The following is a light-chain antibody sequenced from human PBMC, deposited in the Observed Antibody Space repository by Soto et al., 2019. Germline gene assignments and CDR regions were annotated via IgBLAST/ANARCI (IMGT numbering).Light chain of an antibody. CDR3: QQYGSSPWT. CDR1: QSFSSSY. Sequence: EIVLTKSPGTLSLSPGARATLSCRASQSFSSSYLALYQQKPGQARRLLIYGASSRATGIPDRFSGSGSGTDFNLTISRLEPEDFSLYYWQQYGSSPWTFGQGTKV. CDR2: GAS. V-gene: IGKV3-20*01. J-gene: IGKJ1*01.